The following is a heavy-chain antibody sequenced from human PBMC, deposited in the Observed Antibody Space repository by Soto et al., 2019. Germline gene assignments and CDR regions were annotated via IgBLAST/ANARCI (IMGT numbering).Heavy chain of an antibody. V-gene: IGHV3-53*01. J-gene: IGHJ6*02. D-gene: IGHD2-15*01. CDR1: GFTVSSNY. Sequence: GGSLRLSCAASGFTVSSNYMSWVRQAPGKGLEWVSVIYSGGSTYYADSVKGRFTISRDNSKNTLYLQMNSLRAEDTAVYYCARGHCSGGSCYQNYYYGMDVWGQGTTVTVSS. CDR3: ARGHCSGGSCYQNYYYGMDV. CDR2: IYSGGST.